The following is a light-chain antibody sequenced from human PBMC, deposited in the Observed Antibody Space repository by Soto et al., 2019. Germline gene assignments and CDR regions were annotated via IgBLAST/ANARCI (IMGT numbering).Light chain of an antibody. CDR1: SGHTNYV. CDR3: QTWGSGIVV. J-gene: IGLJ2*01. CDR2: LNSDGIH. V-gene: IGLV4-69*01. Sequence: QPVLTQSPSTSASLGASVKLTCTLSSGHTNYVIAWHQQQPEKGPRYLMKLNSDGIHTKGDGIPDRFSGSSSGAERYLTISSLQSEDEADYYCQTWGSGIVVFGGGTKLTV.